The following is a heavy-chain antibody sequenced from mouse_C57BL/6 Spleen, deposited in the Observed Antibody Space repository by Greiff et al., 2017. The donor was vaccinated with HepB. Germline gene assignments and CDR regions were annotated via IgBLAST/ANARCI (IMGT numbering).Heavy chain of an antibody. D-gene: IGHD2-3*01. V-gene: IGHV1-72*01. J-gene: IGHJ1*03. CDR3: ARWGDGYFWYFDV. Sequence: QVQLQQPGAELVKPGASVKLSCKASGYTFTSYWMHWVKQRPGRGLEWIGRIDPNSGCTKYNEKFKSKATLTVDKPSSTAYMQLSSLTSEDSAVYYCARWGDGYFWYFDVWGTGTTVTVSS. CDR1: GYTFTSYW. CDR2: IDPNSGCT.